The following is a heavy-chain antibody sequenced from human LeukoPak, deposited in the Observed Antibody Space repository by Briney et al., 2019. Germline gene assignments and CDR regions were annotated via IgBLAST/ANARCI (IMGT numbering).Heavy chain of an antibody. CDR2: INAGNGNT. J-gene: IGHJ4*02. D-gene: IGHD3-16*01. V-gene: IGHV1-3*01. CDR1: GYTFATYA. CDR3: ARDLWGPRGYFDY. Sequence: ASVKVSCKASGYTFATYALHWVRQAPGQRLEWMGWINAGNGNTKYSQNFQGRVTITRDTSASTAFMELSSLRSEDTAVYYCARDLWGPRGYFDYWGQETLVTVSS.